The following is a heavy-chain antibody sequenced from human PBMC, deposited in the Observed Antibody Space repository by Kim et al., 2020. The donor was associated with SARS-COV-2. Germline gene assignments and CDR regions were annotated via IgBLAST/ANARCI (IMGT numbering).Heavy chain of an antibody. Sequence: NPPRKSRVTISVDTSKNQFSLKLSSVTAADTAVYYCARHLTLAAAGYFDYWGQGTLVTVSS. CDR3: ARHLTLAAAGYFDY. V-gene: IGHV4-39*01. D-gene: IGHD6-13*01. J-gene: IGHJ4*02.